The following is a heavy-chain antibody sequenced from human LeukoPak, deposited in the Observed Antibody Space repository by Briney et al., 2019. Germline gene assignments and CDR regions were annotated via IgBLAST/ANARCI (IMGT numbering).Heavy chain of an antibody. V-gene: IGHV3-74*01. CDR2: ISTDGSQT. J-gene: IGHJ4*02. CDR3: VRSLRSADF. Sequence: GGSLRLSCVASGFSFTGVWMNWVRQAPGKGLMWVSQISTDGSQTFYADSVKGRFTISRDNAKNTLFLQMDSLRPEDTAVYYCVRSLRSADFWGQGTLVTVSS. CDR1: GFSFTGVW.